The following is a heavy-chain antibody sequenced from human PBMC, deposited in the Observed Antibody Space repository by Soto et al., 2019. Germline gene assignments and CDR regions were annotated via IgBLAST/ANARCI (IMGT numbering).Heavy chain of an antibody. J-gene: IGHJ6*02. CDR3: LDPVPAPTRYDYYDMDV. V-gene: IGHV3-23*01. D-gene: IGHD2-2*01. CDR1: GFTFSYYT. CDR2: ISNSCDTI. Sequence: EVQLLESGGGLVQPGGSLRLSCVASGFTFSYYTMSWVRQAPGKGLEWVSGISNSCDTIYYADSVKGRFTISRHNFKNSLYLQINSLRADDTAVYYCLDPVPAPTRYDYYDMDVWGQGITVTVSS.